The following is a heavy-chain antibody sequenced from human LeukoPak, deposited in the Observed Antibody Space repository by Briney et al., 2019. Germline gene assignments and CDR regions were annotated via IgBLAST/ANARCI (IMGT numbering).Heavy chain of an antibody. D-gene: IGHD5-18*01. J-gene: IGHJ4*02. CDR1: GFTFSRFN. V-gene: IGHV3-30*02. CDR2: IWYDGTDT. Sequence: PGGSLRLSCVASGFTFSRFNMHWVRQAPGKGLEWLALIWYDGTDTYYADSVKGRFTISRDDSKNTVYLQMNSLRAEDTAVYYCAKDRDTAMVNWGQGTLVTVSS. CDR3: AKDRDTAMVN.